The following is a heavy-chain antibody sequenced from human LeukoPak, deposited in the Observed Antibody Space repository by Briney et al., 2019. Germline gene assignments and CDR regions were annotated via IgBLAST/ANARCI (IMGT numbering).Heavy chain of an antibody. CDR1: AFTFSSYA. Sequence: PGGSLRLSCAASAFTFSSYAMHWVRQAPGKGLEWVAVISYDGSNKYYADSVKGRFTISRDNSKNTLYLQMNSLRAEDTAVYYCAKDRPLYSYGRGDIGQPDYWGQGTLVTVSS. CDR2: ISYDGSNK. CDR3: AKDRPLYSYGRGDIGQPDY. V-gene: IGHV3-30-3*01. J-gene: IGHJ4*02. D-gene: IGHD5-18*01.